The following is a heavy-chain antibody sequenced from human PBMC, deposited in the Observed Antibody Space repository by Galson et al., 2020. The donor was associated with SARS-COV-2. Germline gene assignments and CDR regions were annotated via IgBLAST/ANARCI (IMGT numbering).Heavy chain of an antibody. CDR1: GFTFSNAW. CDR3: TTDPGYSGYDLIDY. Sequence: GESLKISCAASGFTFSNAWMSWVRQAPGKGLEWVGRIKSKTDGGTTDYAAPVKGRFTISRDDSKNTLYLQMNSLKTEDTAVYYCTTDPGYSGYDLIDYWGQGTLVTVSS. V-gene: IGHV3-15*01. J-gene: IGHJ4*02. D-gene: IGHD5-12*01. CDR2: IKSKTDGGTT.